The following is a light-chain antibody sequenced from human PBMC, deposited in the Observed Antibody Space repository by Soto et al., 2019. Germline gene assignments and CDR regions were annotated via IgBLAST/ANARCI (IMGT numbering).Light chain of an antibody. CDR2: DAS. CDR1: QAISRF. CDR3: QQSYNTPRT. J-gene: IGKJ3*01. Sequence: DVQMTQSPPSLSASVGDRVTITCRASQAISRFLNWYQQKLGKAPKLLIYDASSLQSGVPSRFSGSGSGTDFTLTISSLQPEDFATYYCQQSYNTPRTFGPGTTVDMK. V-gene: IGKV1-39*01.